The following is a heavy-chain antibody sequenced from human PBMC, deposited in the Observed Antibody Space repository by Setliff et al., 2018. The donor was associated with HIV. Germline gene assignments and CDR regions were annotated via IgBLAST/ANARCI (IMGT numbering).Heavy chain of an antibody. D-gene: IGHD3-3*01. CDR1: GGSISTSSYY. CDR2: IYHSGST. CDR3: ARGLSIFGVATPGFYSFMDV. J-gene: IGHJ6*03. V-gene: IGHV4-39*07. Sequence: SETLSLTCAVSGGSISTSSYYWGWIRQPPGKGLEWIGSIYHSGSTFYNPSLKSRVTISVVTSKNQFSLKLSSVTAADTAVYYCARGLSIFGVATPGFYSFMDVWGKGTTVTVSS.